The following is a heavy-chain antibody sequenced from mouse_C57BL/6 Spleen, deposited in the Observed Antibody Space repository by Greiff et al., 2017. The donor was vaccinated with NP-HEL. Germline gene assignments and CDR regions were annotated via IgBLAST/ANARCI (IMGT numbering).Heavy chain of an antibody. Sequence: VQLQQSGAELVRPGASVTLSCKASGYTFTDYALDWVMQTPVHGLEWIGAIDPETGGTAYNQKFKGKARLTADKSSRTAYMELRSLTSEDSAVYFCTYSNHEGYYFDYWGQGTTLTVSS. V-gene: IGHV1-15*01. CDR1: GYTFTDYA. D-gene: IGHD2-5*01. CDR3: TYSNHEGYYFDY. CDR2: IDPETGGT. J-gene: IGHJ2*01.